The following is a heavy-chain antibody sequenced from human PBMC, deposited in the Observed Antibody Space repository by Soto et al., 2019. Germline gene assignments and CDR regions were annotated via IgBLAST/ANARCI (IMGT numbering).Heavy chain of an antibody. V-gene: IGHV1-46*01. CDR2: INPSGGST. CDR1: GYTFTSYY. Sequence: VASVKVSCKASGYTFTSYYMHWVRQAPGQGLEWMGIINPSGGSTSYAQKFQGRVTMTRDTSTSTVYIELSSLRSEDTAVYYCARDLYDILTGYRAGDYYYYGMDVWGQGTTVTVAS. CDR3: ARDLYDILTGYRAGDYYYYGMDV. D-gene: IGHD3-9*01. J-gene: IGHJ6*02.